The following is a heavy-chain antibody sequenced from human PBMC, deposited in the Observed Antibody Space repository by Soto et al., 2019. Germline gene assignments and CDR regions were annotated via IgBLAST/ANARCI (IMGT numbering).Heavy chain of an antibody. Sequence: SGPTLVNPTQTLTLTCTFSGFSLSTSGVGVGWIRQPPGKALEWLALIYWDDDKRYSPSLRSRLTINKDTSKNQVVLTMTNMDPVDTATYYCIQSRCGGDCLQSYASHYYYGMDVWGQGTTVTVSS. CDR3: IQSRCGGDCLQSYASHYYYGMDV. D-gene: IGHD2-21*02. J-gene: IGHJ6*02. CDR2: IYWDDDK. CDR1: GFSLSTSGVG. V-gene: IGHV2-5*02.